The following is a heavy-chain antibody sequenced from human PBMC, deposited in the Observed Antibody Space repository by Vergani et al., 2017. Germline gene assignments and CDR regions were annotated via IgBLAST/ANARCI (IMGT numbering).Heavy chain of an antibody. Sequence: EVQRLESGGGLVQLGGYLRFSCAAFGFTFSSYAMSWVRQAQGKGLEWVSAISGSGGSTYYADSVKGRFTISRDNSKNTLYLQMNSLRAEDTAVYYCAKGDYDSSGLSAVDFWDQGTMVTVSS. CDR2: ISGSGGST. J-gene: IGHJ3*01. CDR1: GFTFSSYA. D-gene: IGHD3-22*01. V-gene: IGHV3-23*01. CDR3: AKGDYDSSGLSAVDF.